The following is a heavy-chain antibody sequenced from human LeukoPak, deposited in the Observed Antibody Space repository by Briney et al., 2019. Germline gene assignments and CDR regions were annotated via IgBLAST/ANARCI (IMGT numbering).Heavy chain of an antibody. J-gene: IGHJ6*03. CDR2: IYYSGNT. CDR1: GGSISNFF. Sequence: PSETLSLTCSVSGGSISNFFWSWMRQPPGKGLEWIGYIYYSGNTNYNPSLKSRVTFSVGTSKNQFSLRLRSVTAADTAVYFCARTQTTLTTQYYYYMDVWGKETTVTVSS. D-gene: IGHD4-17*01. V-gene: IGHV4-59*01. CDR3: ARTQTTLTTQYYYYMDV.